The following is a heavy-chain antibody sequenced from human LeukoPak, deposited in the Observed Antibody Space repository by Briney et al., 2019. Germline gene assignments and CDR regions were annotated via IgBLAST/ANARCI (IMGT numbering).Heavy chain of an antibody. D-gene: IGHD2-2*01. CDR2: IKEDVCAK. CDR3: ASDCSSRCPGD. J-gene: IGHJ4*02. CDR1: GFTFSSHW. Sequence: AGSLRPSCPASGFTFSSHWMSWVRQAPGKGLEWVANIKEDVCAKYYVGSVKGRLNISRDNAKSSLYIQMNRLRAEDTAVYYCASDCSSRCPGDWGQGTLVTVSS. V-gene: IGHV3-7*01.